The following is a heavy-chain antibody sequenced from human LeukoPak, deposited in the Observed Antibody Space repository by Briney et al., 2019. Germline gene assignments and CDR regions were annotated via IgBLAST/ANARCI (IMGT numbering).Heavy chain of an antibody. CDR3: AKVSSSGYYSVSYFDY. CDR2: ISGSGGST. J-gene: IGHJ4*02. V-gene: IGHV3-23*01. D-gene: IGHD3-22*01. CDR1: GFTFSSYA. Sequence: GGSLRLSCAASGFTFSSYAMSWVRQAPGKGLEWVSAISGSGGSTHYADSVKGRFTISRDNSKNTLYLQMNSLRAEDAAVYYCAKVSSSGYYSVSYFDYWGQGTLVTVSS.